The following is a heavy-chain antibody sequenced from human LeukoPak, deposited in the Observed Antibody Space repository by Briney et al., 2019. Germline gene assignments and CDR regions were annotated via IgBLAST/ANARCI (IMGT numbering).Heavy chain of an antibody. D-gene: IGHD6-13*01. CDR2: IYYSGST. J-gene: IGHJ5*02. Sequence: PSETLSLTCTVSGGSISSYYWSWTRKPPGKGLEWIGYIYYSGSTNYNPSLKSRVTISVDTSKNQFSLKLSSVTAADTAVYYCARDGRGSSSWYFDPWGQGTLVTVSS. V-gene: IGHV4-59*01. CDR1: GGSISSYY. CDR3: ARDGRGSSSWYFDP.